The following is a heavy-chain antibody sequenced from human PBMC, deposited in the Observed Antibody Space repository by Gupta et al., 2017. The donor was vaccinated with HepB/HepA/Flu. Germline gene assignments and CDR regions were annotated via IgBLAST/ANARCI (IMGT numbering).Heavy chain of an antibody. J-gene: IGHJ4*02. Sequence: QMQPQESGSGLAAASDNLSLTCTVSDGPMNSKNDYGGWIRKAPGKVLECSGSIYYSWGTHYNPSLDSRATISIDTSRNQFSLKLRSVTAADTAIYACALYRAGTMLDFWRQGILVTVSS. CDR3: ALYRAGTMLDF. V-gene: IGHV4-39*01. D-gene: IGHD3-10*01. CDR2: IYYSWGT. CDR1: DGPMNSKNDY.